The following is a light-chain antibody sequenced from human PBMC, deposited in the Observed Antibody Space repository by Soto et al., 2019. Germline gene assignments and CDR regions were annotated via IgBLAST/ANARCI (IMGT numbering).Light chain of an antibody. CDR1: QSVSNS. CDR2: KAS. J-gene: IGKJ4*01. V-gene: IGKV1-5*03. CDR3: RQYVSYPVT. Sequence: DIQMTQSPSTLSASVGDRVTITCRASQSVSNSLTWYQQKPGKAPDLLIYKASTLHSGVPSRFSGSGSGTEFTLTISSLQPDDFATYYCRQYVSYPVTFGGGTKVEMK.